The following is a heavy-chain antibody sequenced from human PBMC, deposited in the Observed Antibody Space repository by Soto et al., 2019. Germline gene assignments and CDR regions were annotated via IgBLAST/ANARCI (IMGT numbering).Heavy chain of an antibody. CDR3: ARQGYSYGNYYYYGMDV. J-gene: IGHJ6*02. CDR2: IIPIFGTV. D-gene: IGHD5-18*01. Sequence: QVQLVQSGAEVKKPGSSVKVSCKASGGTFSSYAISWVRQAPGQGLEWMGGIIPIFGTVNYAQKFQGRVTITADESTSTAYMELSSLRSEDTAVYYCARQGYSYGNYYYYGMDVWGQGTTVTVSS. CDR1: GGTFSSYA. V-gene: IGHV1-69*01.